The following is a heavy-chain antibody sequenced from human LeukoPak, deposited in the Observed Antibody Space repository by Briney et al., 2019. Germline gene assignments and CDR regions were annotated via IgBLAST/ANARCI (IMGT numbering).Heavy chain of an antibody. J-gene: IGHJ4*02. V-gene: IGHV3-64*01. D-gene: IGHD6-13*01. CDR3: ARAGSGYSNSWYDY. CDR2: INSNGDNT. CDR1: GFTFNTYA. Sequence: GGSPRLSCAASGFTFNTYAMHWVRQAPGKGLEYVSAINSNGDNTYYANSVKGRFTISRDNSKNTLYLQMGSLRAEDMAVYYCARAGSGYSNSWYDYWGQGTLVTVSS.